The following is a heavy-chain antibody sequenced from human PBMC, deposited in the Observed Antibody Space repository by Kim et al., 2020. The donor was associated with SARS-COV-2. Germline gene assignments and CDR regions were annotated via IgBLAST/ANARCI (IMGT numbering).Heavy chain of an antibody. CDR1: GFTFRSYG. Sequence: GGSLRLSCAASGFTFRSYGMHWVRQAPGKGLEWVSVISHDGRNKYYVDSVKGRFTISRDNSKNTLYLQMNSLRAEDAAVYYCAKDTALYSDLVYYYGMDVWGQGTTVTVSS. CDR2: ISHDGRNK. D-gene: IGHD6-13*01. V-gene: IGHV3-30*18. CDR3: AKDTALYSDLVYYYGMDV. J-gene: IGHJ6*02.